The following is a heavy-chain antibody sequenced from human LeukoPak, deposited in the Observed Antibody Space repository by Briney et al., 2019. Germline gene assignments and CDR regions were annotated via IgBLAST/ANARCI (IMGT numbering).Heavy chain of an antibody. D-gene: IGHD6-13*01. CDR1: GFTFSSYG. CDR3: AKVPSSSRWHWFDP. Sequence: PGGSLRLSCAASGFTFSSYGMHWVRQAPDKGLEGVAFIGCDGSQKNYADSGKGRFTISRDNSKNTLYLQMNSLRAEDTAVYYCAKVPSSSRWHWFDPWGQGTLVTVSS. V-gene: IGHV3-30*02. J-gene: IGHJ5*02. CDR2: IGCDGSQK.